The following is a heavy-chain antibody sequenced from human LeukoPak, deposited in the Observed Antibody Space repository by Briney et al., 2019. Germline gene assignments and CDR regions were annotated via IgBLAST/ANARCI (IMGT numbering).Heavy chain of an antibody. D-gene: IGHD3-9*01. CDR2: ISAYNGNT. CDR3: ARDARYFDWLPPAYFDY. Sequence: GASVKVSCKASGYTFTSYGISWVRQAPGQGLEWMGWISAYNGNTNYAQKLQGRVTMTTDTSTSTAYMELRSLRSDDTAMYYCARDARYFDWLPPAYFDYWGQGTLVTVSS. V-gene: IGHV1-18*04. J-gene: IGHJ4*02. CDR1: GYTFTSYG.